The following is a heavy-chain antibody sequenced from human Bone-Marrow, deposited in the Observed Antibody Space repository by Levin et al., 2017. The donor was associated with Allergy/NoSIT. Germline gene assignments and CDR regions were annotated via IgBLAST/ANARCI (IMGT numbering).Heavy chain of an antibody. CDR3: ARAALVAAADPLDY. CDR1: GFTFSSYW. J-gene: IGHJ4*02. D-gene: IGHD6-13*01. V-gene: IGHV3-7*04. CDR2: IKQDGSEK. Sequence: GGSLRLSCAASGFTFSSYWMSWVRQAPGKGLEWVANIKQDGSEKYYVDSVKGRFTISRDNAKNSLYLQMNSLRAEDTAVYYCARAALVAAADPLDYWGQGTLVTVSS.